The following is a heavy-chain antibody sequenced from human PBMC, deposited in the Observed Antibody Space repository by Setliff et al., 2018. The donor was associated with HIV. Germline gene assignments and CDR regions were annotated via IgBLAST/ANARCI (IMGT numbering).Heavy chain of an antibody. V-gene: IGHV1-24*01. CDR1: GYTLTELS. CDR2: FDPEDGET. D-gene: IGHD3-9*01. Sequence: GASVKVSCKVSGYTLTELSMHWVRQAPGKGLEWMGGFDPEDGETIYAQKFQGRLTMTEDTSTDTAYMDLSSLRSEDTAVYYCATLAWLADYFDYLGPGTLVTVSS. CDR3: ATLAWLADYFDY. J-gene: IGHJ4*02.